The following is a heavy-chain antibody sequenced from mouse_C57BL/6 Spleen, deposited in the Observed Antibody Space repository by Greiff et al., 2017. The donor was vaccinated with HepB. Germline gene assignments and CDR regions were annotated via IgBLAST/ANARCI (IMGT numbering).Heavy chain of an antibody. D-gene: IGHD1-1*02. CDR1: GYAFSSSW. CDR3: ARLVPSYYFDY. J-gene: IGHJ2*01. Sequence: VQLQQSGPELVKPGASVKISCKASGYAFSSSWMNWVKQSPGKGLEWIGRIYPGDGDTNYNGKFKGKATLTADKSSSTAYMQLSSLTSEDSAVYFCARLVPSYYFDYWGQGTTLTVSS. CDR2: IYPGDGDT. V-gene: IGHV1-82*01.